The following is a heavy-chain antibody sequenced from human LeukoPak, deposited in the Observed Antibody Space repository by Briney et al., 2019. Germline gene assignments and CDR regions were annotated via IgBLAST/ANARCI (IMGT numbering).Heavy chain of an antibody. CDR3: ARDLMPAAIGYFDY. J-gene: IGHJ4*02. CDR2: IIPIFGTA. V-gene: IGHV1-69*13. D-gene: IGHD2-2*01. CDR1: GGTFTSYA. Sequence: ASVKVSRKASGGTFTSYAISWVRQAHGPGHEWVGGIIPIFGTANYAQKFQGRVTITADESTSTAYMELSSLRSEDTAVYYCARDLMPAAIGYFDYWGQGTLVTVSS.